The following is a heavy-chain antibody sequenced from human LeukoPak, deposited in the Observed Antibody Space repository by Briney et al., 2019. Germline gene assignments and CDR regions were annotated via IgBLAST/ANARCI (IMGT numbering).Heavy chain of an antibody. Sequence: GASVKLSCKASGYTFTSYGISWVRQAPGQGLEWMGIINPSGGSTSYAQKFQGRVTMTRDMSTSTVYMELSSLRSEDTAVYYCARAYDSSHFDYWGQGTLVTVSS. V-gene: IGHV1-46*01. D-gene: IGHD3-22*01. CDR2: INPSGGST. J-gene: IGHJ4*02. CDR3: ARAYDSSHFDY. CDR1: GYTFTSYG.